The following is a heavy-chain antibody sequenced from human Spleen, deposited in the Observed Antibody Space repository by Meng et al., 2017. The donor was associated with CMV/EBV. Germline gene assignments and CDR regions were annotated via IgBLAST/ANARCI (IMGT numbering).Heavy chain of an antibody. CDR3: ARSFREAAPDY. V-gene: IGHV1-2*02. J-gene: IGHJ4*02. CDR2: INPNSGGT. Sequence: ASVKVSCKASGYTFTGYYMHWVRQNPGQGLEWMGWINPNSGGTNYAQKFQGRVNMTREKSISTAYMELSRLRSDDKAVYYCARSFREAAPDYWGQGTLVTVSS. D-gene: IGHD6-6*01. CDR1: GYTFTGYY.